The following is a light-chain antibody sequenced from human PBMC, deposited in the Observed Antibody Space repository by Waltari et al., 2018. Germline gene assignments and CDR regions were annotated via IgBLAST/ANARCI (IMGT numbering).Light chain of an antibody. CDR3: QAWDSSTVV. CDR2: QDS. CDR1: NLGVKY. V-gene: IGLV3-1*01. J-gene: IGLJ2*01. Sequence: SYALTHPPSLSVSPGQTASITCSGNNLGVKYVSWYQLKPGQSPVLVIYQDSQRPSGIPERFSGSNSGNTATLTISGTQAMDEADYYCQAWDSSTVVFGGGTKLTVL.